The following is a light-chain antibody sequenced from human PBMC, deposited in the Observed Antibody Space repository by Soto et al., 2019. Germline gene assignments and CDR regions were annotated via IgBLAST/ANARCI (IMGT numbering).Light chain of an antibody. CDR1: HDISDY. CDR3: QQYDNVPLT. V-gene: IGKV1-33*01. CDR2: DAS. Sequence: DVQMTQSPSSLSASVGDRVTITCQASHDISDYLNWYQYKPGEAPKLLIYDASKLEAGLPSRFSGRGSGTDFTFSISSLQPEDIATYYCQQYDNVPLTFGGGNKVEIK. J-gene: IGKJ4*01.